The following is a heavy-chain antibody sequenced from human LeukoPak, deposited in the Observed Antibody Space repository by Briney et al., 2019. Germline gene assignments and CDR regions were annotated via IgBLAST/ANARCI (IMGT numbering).Heavy chain of an antibody. CDR2: LSPSGADT. D-gene: IGHD5-24*01. CDR3: ARRAYNWGAFDI. Sequence: GGSLRLSCAASGFTFTNYAMNWVRRAPGKGLEGVSTLSPSGADTYYADSVKGRFTISRDISKNTLYLQMNSLRAEDTAVYYCARRAYNWGAFDIWGQGTMVTVSS. CDR1: GFTFTNYA. V-gene: IGHV3-23*01. J-gene: IGHJ3*02.